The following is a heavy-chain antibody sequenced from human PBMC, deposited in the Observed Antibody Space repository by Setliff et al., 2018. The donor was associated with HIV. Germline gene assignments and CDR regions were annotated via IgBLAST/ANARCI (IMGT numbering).Heavy chain of an antibody. V-gene: IGHV2-26*01. Sequence: GSGPTLVNPTETLTLTCTVSGFSLSNTRMGVSRIRQPPGKALEWLAHIFSNDEKSYSISLKSRLTISKDTSKSQVVLTMTNMDPVDTATYYCARGLRYFDWLSPTYFDYWGHGTLVTVSS. CDR2: IFSNDEK. CDR3: ARGLRYFDWLSPTYFDY. J-gene: IGHJ4*01. CDR1: GFSLSNTRMG. D-gene: IGHD3-9*01.